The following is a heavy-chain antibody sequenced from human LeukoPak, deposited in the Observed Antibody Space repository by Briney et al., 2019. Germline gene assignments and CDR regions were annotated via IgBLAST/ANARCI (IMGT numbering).Heavy chain of an antibody. CDR3: ATGPLTGSGSYYSFDY. D-gene: IGHD3-10*01. CDR1: GXXXTXLS. J-gene: IGHJ4*02. CDR2: FDPEDGET. Sequence: ASVKVSXXVSGXXXTXLSXXWVRXAPGKGLEWMGGFDPEDGETIYAQKFQGRVTMTEDTSTDTAYMELSSLRSEDTAVYYCATGPLTGSGSYYSFDYWGQGTLVTVSS. V-gene: IGHV1-24*01.